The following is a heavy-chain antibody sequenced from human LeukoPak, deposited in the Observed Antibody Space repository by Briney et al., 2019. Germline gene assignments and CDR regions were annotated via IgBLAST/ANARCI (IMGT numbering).Heavy chain of an antibody. CDR3: ARQRADYFYYYVDV. CDR2: IYYSETT. V-gene: IGHV4-39*01. Sequence: SETLSLTCTVSGGSLGTTNYYWGWLRQPPGKGLEWIGSIYYSETTYDNPSLESRVTISIETSKNQFSLSLSSVTAADTAVYYCARQRADYFYYYVDVWGKGTTVTVS. J-gene: IGHJ6*03. CDR1: GGSLGTTNYY. D-gene: IGHD3-9*01.